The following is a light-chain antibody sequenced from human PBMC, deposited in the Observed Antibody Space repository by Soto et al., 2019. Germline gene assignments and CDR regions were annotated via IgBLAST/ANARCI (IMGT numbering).Light chain of an antibody. CDR3: QQYYSIPLT. CDR1: QSVLYTSNNKNY. J-gene: IGKJ4*01. CDR2: WAS. Sequence: DIVMTQSPDSLAVSLGERATINCKSSQSVLYTSNNKNYLAWYQQKPGQPPNLLIYWASTRESGVPDRFSGSGSGTDFTLTISSLQAEDVAVYYCQQYYSIPLTFGGGTKEEIK. V-gene: IGKV4-1*01.